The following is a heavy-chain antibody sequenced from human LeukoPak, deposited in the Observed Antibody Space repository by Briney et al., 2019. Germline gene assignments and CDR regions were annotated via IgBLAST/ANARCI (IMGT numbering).Heavy chain of an antibody. J-gene: IGHJ5*02. Sequence: SVKVSCKASGGTFSSYAISWVRQAPGQGLEWMGRIIPILGIANYAQKFQGRVTITADKSTSTAYTELSSLRSEDTAVYYCARAPESPEVYDFWSGYYHQNWFDPWGQGTLVTVSS. CDR2: IIPILGIA. CDR3: ARAPESPEVYDFWSGYYHQNWFDP. V-gene: IGHV1-69*04. CDR1: GGTFSSYA. D-gene: IGHD3-3*01.